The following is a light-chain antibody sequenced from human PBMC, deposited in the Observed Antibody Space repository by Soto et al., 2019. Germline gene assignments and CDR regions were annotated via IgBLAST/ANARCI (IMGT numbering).Light chain of an antibody. CDR2: GIS. V-gene: IGKV3D-15*01. J-gene: IGKJ1*01. CDR3: KQYNSYQWT. CDR1: QSVNSN. Sequence: EILMTQSIDTLSVSPGERDTHSCMDSQSVNSNYLAWYQQKPGQDPRILIYGISKRATDIQDRFSGSGSGTEFTLTISSMQPDDFATYYCKQYNSYQWTLGKGKKLDIK.